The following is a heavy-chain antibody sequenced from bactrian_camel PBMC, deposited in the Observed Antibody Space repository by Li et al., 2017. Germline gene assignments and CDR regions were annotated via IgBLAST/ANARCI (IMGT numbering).Heavy chain of an antibody. CDR2: ISRDSATT. J-gene: IGHJ6*01. V-gene: IGHV3S36*01. CDR1: AYAYDNYC. CDR3: AARGPYCYTKLSVADFTY. Sequence: VQLVESGGGSVQAGGSLRLTCAVSAYAYDNYCLGWFRQARGKGLEWVSTISRDSATTCYADSVKGRFTISRDNAKNTLYLRMNSLKPEDTAMYYCAARGPYCYTKLSVADFTYWGQGTQVT. D-gene: IGHD2*01.